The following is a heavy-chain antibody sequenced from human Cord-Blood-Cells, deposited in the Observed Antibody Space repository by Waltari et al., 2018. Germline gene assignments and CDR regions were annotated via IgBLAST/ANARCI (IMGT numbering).Heavy chain of an antibody. J-gene: IGHJ4*02. Sequence: QVQLVQSGAEVKKPGGSVKVSCKAAGYTFTSYAMHLIRQPPGQRLEWMGWISSGKCNTKYAQKCQGRVTMTRDTSASTGCMELGSLRSEDTAVYYCARGGTLSSWANFDYWGQGTLVTGSS. CDR2: ISSGKCNT. CDR3: ARGGTLSSWANFDY. V-gene: IGHV1-3*04. CDR1: GYTFTSYA. D-gene: IGHD6-13*01.